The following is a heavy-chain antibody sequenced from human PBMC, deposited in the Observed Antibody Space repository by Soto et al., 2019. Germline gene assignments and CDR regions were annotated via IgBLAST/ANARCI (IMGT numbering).Heavy chain of an antibody. Sequence: PGGSLRLSCAASGFTFSSYAMGWVRQAPGKGLEWVSGVCPSGGCTFYADSVRGRFTISRDNSKNTLFLQMSSLRADDSATYYCAKAILPLWTPFDYWGQGTLVTVSS. V-gene: IGHV3-23*01. CDR1: GFTFSSYA. J-gene: IGHJ4*02. CDR3: AKAILPLWTPFDY. D-gene: IGHD3-9*01. CDR2: VCPSGGCT.